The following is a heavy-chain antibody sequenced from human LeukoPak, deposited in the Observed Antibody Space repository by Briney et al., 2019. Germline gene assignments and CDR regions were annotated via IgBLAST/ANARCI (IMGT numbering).Heavy chain of an antibody. V-gene: IGHV1-18*01. D-gene: IGHD2-15*01. CDR3: ARGRGYCSGGSCYNVPWFDP. Sequence: EASVKVSCKASGYTFTSYGISWVRQAPGQGLEWMGWISAYNGNTNYAQKLQGRVTMTTDTSTSTAYMELRSLRSDDTAVYYCARGRGYCSGGSCYNVPWFDPWGEGTLVTVSS. CDR2: ISAYNGNT. CDR1: GYTFTSYG. J-gene: IGHJ5*02.